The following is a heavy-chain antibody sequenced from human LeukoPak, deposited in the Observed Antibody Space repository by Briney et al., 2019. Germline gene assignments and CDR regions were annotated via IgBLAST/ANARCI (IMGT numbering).Heavy chain of an antibody. CDR1: GGSISSYY. CDR3: ASANYDFWSGYYTGPFDY. J-gene: IGHJ4*02. Sequence: KPSETLSLTCTVSGGSISSYYRSWIRQPPGKGLEWIGYIYYSGSTNYNPSLKSRVTISVDTSKNQFSLKLSSVTAADTAVYYCASANYDFWSGYYTGPFDYWGQGTLVTVSS. V-gene: IGHV4-59*01. CDR2: IYYSGST. D-gene: IGHD3-3*01.